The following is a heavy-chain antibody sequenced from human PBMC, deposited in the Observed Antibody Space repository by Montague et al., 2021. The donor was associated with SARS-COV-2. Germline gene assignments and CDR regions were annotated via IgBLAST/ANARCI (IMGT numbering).Heavy chain of an antibody. J-gene: IGHJ5*02. D-gene: IGHD1-1*01. V-gene: IGHV4-59*01. CDR2: VYYSGAT. CDR3: AREDRWNWFDP. Sequence: SETLSLTYSVSGGSISSDYWCWIRQSPGKGLELIGFVYYSGATNYNPSPKSRVTFSIDTSTYQYSLKLISVTAAATAVYSCAREDRWNWFDPWGQGVLVTVSS. CDR1: GGSISSDY.